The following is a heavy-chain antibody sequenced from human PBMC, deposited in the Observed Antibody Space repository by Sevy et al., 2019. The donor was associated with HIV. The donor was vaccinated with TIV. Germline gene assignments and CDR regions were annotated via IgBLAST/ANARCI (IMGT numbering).Heavy chain of an antibody. Sequence: GGSLRLSCAASGFTFSKYSMSWVRQPPGKGLEWVSTLSFGCGEINYADSVKGRFTISRDNSKSSVYLQMNNLRPEDTAVYYRPREGCTKPHDYWGQGTLVTVSS. CDR3: PREGCTKPHDY. CDR1: GFTFSKYS. CDR2: LSFGCGEI. V-gene: IGHV3-23*01. D-gene: IGHD2-8*01. J-gene: IGHJ4*02.